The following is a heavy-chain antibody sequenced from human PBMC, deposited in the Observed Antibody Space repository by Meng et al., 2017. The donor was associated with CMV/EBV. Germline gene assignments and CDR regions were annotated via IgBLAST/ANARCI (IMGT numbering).Heavy chain of an antibody. J-gene: IGHJ5*02. CDR1: GGSISSYY. Sequence: QGQVPGSGPGLVKPSETLSLTCTVSGGSISSYYWSWIRQPPGKGLEWIGYIYYSGSTNYNPSLKSRVTISVDTSKNQFSLKLSSVTAADTAVYYCASHYGRYSGSYYGWFDPWGQGTLVTVSS. D-gene: IGHD1-26*01. CDR3: ASHYGRYSGSYYGWFDP. V-gene: IGHV4-59*01. CDR2: IYYSGST.